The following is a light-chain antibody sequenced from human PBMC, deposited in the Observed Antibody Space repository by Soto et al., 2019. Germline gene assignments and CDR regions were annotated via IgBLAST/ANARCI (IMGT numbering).Light chain of an antibody. V-gene: IGKV3-20*01. CDR1: QSVSSNY. CDR2: GAS. Sequence: EIVLTQSPGTLSLSPGERATLSCRASQSVSSNYLAWYQQKPGQAPRPLIYGASSRATGIPDRFSGSGAETDFNLTISRLESEDFAVYYCQQYGSSPWTFGQGTKVEIK. CDR3: QQYGSSPWT. J-gene: IGKJ1*01.